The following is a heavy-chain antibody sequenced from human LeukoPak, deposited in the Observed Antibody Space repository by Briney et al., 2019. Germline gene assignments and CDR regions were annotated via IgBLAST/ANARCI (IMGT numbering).Heavy chain of an antibody. D-gene: IGHD3-9*01. CDR3: ARASYDILTGYHLAFRDY. CDR1: GGTFSSYA. V-gene: IGHV1-69*04. J-gene: IGHJ4*02. CDR2: NIPILGIA. Sequence: SVKVSCKASGGTFSSYAISWVRQAPGQGLEWMGRNIPILGIANYALKFQGRVTITADKSTSTAYMELSSLRSEDTAVYYCARASYDILTGYHLAFRDYWGQGTLVTVSS.